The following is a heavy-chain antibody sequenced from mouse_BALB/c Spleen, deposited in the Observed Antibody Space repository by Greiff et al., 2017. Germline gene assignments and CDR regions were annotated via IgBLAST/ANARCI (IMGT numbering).Heavy chain of an antibody. CDR3: ASTTGFAY. V-gene: IGHV5-6-5*01. Sequence: EVKLMESGGGLVQPGGSLKLSCAASGFTFSSYAMSWVRQTPEKRLEWVASISSGGSTYYPDSVKGRFTISRDNARNILYLQMSSLRSEDTAMYYCASTTGFAYWGQGTLVTVSA. CDR1: GFTFSSYA. D-gene: IGHD1-1*01. CDR2: ISSGGST. J-gene: IGHJ3*01.